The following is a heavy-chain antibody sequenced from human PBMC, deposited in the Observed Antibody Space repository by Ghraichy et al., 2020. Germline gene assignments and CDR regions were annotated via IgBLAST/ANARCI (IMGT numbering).Heavy chain of an antibody. CDR1: GGSISSGDYY. CDR2: IYYSGST. J-gene: IGHJ4*02. Sequence: SETLSLTCTVSGGSISSGDYYWSWIRQPPGKGLEWIGYIYYSGSTYYNPSLKSRVTISVDTSKNQFSLKLSSVTAADTAVYYCAREADRVAAADWGQGTLVTVSS. V-gene: IGHV4-30-4*01. D-gene: IGHD6-13*01. CDR3: AREADRVAAAD.